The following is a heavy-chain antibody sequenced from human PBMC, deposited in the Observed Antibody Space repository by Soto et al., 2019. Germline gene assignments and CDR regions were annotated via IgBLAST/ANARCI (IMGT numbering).Heavy chain of an antibody. J-gene: IGHJ6*02. CDR2: IYYTGST. CDR3: ARYDYSNYGDYYGIDV. CDR1: GGSISSSDYY. V-gene: IGHV4-31*03. D-gene: IGHD4-4*01. Sequence: SETLSLTCTVSGGSISSSDYYWSWIRQHPGKGLEWIGYIYYTGSTYYNPSLKSRVTISVDTSKNQFSLKLSSVTAADTAVYYCARYDYSNYGDYYGIDVWGQGTTVTVSS.